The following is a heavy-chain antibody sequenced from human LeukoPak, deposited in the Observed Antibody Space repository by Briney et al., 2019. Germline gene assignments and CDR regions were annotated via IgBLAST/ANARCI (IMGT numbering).Heavy chain of an antibody. CDR1: GDTFTSYY. CDR3: ARDNTAGGPFDY. D-gene: IGHD6-13*01. Sequence: ASVKVSCKASGDTFTSYYMHWVRQAPGKGLEWMGIINPSGGRTNYAQKFQGRVTMTRDTSTSAVYMELSSLRSEDTVMYYCARDNTAGGPFDYWGQGTLVTVSS. J-gene: IGHJ4*02. V-gene: IGHV1-46*01. CDR2: INPSGGRT.